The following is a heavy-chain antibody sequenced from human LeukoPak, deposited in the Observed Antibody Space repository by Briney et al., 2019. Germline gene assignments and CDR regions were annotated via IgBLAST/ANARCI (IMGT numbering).Heavy chain of an antibody. CDR2: ISSSSSYI. CDR3: ARDAYSERDFDY. CDR1: GFTFSSYS. Sequence: KTGGSLRLSCAASGFTFSSYSMNWVRQAPGKGLEWDSSISSSSSYIYYADSVKGRFTISRDNAKNSLYLQMNSLRAEDTAVYYCARDAYSERDFDYWGQGTLVTVSS. D-gene: IGHD1-1*01. V-gene: IGHV3-21*01. J-gene: IGHJ4*02.